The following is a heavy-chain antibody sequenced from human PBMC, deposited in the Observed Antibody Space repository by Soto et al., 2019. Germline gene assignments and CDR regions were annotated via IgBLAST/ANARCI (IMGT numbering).Heavy chain of an antibody. J-gene: IGHJ5*02. CDR3: AKDTTPLLGYCSGGSCSSPGFDP. V-gene: IGHV3-23*01. Sequence: PGGSLRLSCAASGFTFSSYAMSWVRQAPGKGLGWVSAISGSGGSTYYADSVKGRFTISRDNSKNTLYLQMNSLRAEDTAVYYCAKDTTPLLGYCSGGSCSSPGFDPWGQGTLVTVSS. CDR1: GFTFSSYA. CDR2: ISGSGGST. D-gene: IGHD2-15*01.